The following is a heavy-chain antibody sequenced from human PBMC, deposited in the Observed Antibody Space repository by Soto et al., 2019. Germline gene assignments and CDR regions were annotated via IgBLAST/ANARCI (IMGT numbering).Heavy chain of an antibody. D-gene: IGHD3-9*01. CDR3: AADLNDILTGYYILGYYGMDV. Sequence: SVKVSCKASGFTFTSSAMQWVRQARGQRLEWIGWIVVGSGNTNYAQKFQERVTITRDMSTSTAYMELSSLRSEDTAVYYCAADLNDILTGYYILGYYGMDVWGQGTTVTVSS. CDR1: GFTFTSSA. V-gene: IGHV1-58*02. CDR2: IVVGSGNT. J-gene: IGHJ6*02.